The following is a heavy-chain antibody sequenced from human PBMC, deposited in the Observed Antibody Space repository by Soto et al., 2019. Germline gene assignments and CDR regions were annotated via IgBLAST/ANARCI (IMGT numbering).Heavy chain of an antibody. Sequence: XGSLKLSCIVAGFTFSNYEMTWVRQAPGKGLEWISYISPSGKFIYYADSVKGRFTISRDNAKNSLYLHMNSLRAEDTAFYYCASPVLTGYHYYFAYSGQGTLVTVSS. CDR1: GFTFSNYE. CDR3: ASPVLTGYHYYFAY. CDR2: ISPSGKFI. V-gene: IGHV3-48*03. D-gene: IGHD3-9*01. J-gene: IGHJ4*02.